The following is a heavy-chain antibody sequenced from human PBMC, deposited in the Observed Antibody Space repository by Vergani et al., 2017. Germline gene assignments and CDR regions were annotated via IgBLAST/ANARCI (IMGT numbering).Heavy chain of an antibody. CDR3: ARGGMVRGVIQNWFDP. CDR2: TYYRSKWYN. V-gene: IGHV6-1*01. Sequence: QVQLQQSGPGLVKPSQTLSLTCAISGDSVSSNSAAWNWIRQSPSRGLEWLGRTYYRSKWYNDYAVSVKSRITINPDTSKNQFSLKLSSVTAADTAVYYCARGGMVRGVIQNWFDPWGQGTLVTVSS. J-gene: IGHJ5*02. D-gene: IGHD3-10*01. CDR1: GDSVSSNSAA.